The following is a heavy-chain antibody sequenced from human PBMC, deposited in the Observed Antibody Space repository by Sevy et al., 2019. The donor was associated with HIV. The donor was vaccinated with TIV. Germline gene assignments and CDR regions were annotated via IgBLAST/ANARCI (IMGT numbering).Heavy chain of an antibody. J-gene: IGHJ4*02. Sequence: GGSLRLSCAASGFTFSSYSMNWVRQAPGKGLEWVSYISSSSSTIYYADSVKGRFTISRDNAKNSLYLQMNSLRDEDTAVYYCARDFMVRGVIIPEYDFDYWGQGTLVTVSS. CDR2: ISSSSSTI. CDR3: ARDFMVRGVIIPEYDFDY. CDR1: GFTFSSYS. V-gene: IGHV3-48*02. D-gene: IGHD3-10*01.